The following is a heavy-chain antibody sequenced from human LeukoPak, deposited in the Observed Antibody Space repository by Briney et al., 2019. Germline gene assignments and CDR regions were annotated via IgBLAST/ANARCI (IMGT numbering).Heavy chain of an antibody. CDR2: INSDGSST. J-gene: IGHJ5*02. CDR3: VRAYHPGGWFDP. D-gene: IGHD2-21*01. V-gene: IGHV3-74*01. CDR1: GFTFSNYW. Sequence: GGSLRLSCAGSGFTFSNYWMHWVRQAPGKGLVWVSRINSDGSSTSYADSVKGRFTISRDNAKDSLYLQMNSLTAEDTAMYYCVRAYHPGGWFDPWGQGTLVTVSS.